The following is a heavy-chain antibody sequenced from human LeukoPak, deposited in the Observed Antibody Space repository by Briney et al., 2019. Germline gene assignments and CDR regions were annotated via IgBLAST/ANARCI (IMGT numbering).Heavy chain of an antibody. CDR3: ARLSTVTEIDY. CDR2: IIPILAIA. D-gene: IGHD4-17*01. J-gene: IGHJ4*02. V-gene: IGHV1-69*04. CDR1: GGTFSSYA. Sequence: SGKVSFKGSGGTFSSYAISWVRQAPGQGLEWMGRIIPILAIANYAQKFQGRVTITADKSTSTAYMELSTLRSEDTAVYYCARLSTVTEIDYWGQGTLVTVSS.